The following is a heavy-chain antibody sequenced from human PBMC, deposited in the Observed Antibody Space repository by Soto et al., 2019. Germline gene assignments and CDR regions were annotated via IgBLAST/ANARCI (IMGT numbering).Heavy chain of an antibody. CDR2: IYYSGST. CDR1: GGSISSGGYY. D-gene: IGHD3-10*01. V-gene: IGHV4-31*03. CDR3: AREGRNELLLWFGELSL. Sequence: SETLSLTCTVSGGSISSGGYYWSWIRQHPGKGLEWIGYIYYSGSTYYNPSLKSRVTISVDTSKNQFSLKLSSVTAADTAVYYCAREGRNELLLWFGELSLWGQGTLVTVSS. J-gene: IGHJ4*02.